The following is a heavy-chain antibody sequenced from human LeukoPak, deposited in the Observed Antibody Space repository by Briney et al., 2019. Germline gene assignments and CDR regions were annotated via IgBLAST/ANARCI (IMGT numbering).Heavy chain of an antibody. V-gene: IGHV3-21*01. CDR3: ARDKSWGAPYYFDY. CDR1: GFTLSSYT. CDR2: ISGTSSYI. D-gene: IGHD3-16*01. J-gene: IGHJ4*02. Sequence: GGSLRLSCAASGFTLSSYTMNWVRQAPGKGLEWVSSISGTSSYIYYADPVKGRFTISRDNAKNSLYLQMDSLRAEDTAVYYCARDKSWGAPYYFDYWGQGTLVTVS.